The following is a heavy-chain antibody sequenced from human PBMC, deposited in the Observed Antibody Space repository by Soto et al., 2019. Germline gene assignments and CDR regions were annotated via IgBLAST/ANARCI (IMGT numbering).Heavy chain of an antibody. J-gene: IGHJ6*02. CDR1: GGTFRTAA. V-gene: IGHV1-69*12. CDR3: ARDNDRPQLGGNYYYILDV. CDR2: IMPVFRTP. D-gene: IGHD2-8*01. Sequence: QVQLEQSGAEVKKPGSSVKVSCKASGGTFRTAAISWVRQAPGQGLEWMGGIMPVFRTPDYAQKFQGRVTVTADESTTTAYMELSGLRSDDTAVYYCARDNDRPQLGGNYYYILDVWGQGPTITVSS.